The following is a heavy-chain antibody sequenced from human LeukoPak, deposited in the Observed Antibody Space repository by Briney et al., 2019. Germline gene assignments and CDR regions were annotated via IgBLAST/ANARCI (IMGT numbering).Heavy chain of an antibody. CDR1: GGSVSSGSYY. CDR3: ARYGMAGPDYYYGMDV. CDR2: IYSGGST. V-gene: IGHV3-53*01. Sequence: ETLSLTCTVSGGSVSSGSYYWSWVRQAPGKGLEWVSVIYSGGSTYYADSVKGRFTISRDNSKNTLYLQMNSLRAEDTAVYYCARYGMAGPDYYYGMDVWGQGTTVTVSS. J-gene: IGHJ6*02. D-gene: IGHD6-19*01.